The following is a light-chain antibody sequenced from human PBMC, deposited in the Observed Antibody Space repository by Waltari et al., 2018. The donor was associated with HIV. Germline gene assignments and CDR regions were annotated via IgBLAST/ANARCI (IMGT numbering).Light chain of an antibody. CDR3: QVWDTTTDQWV. V-gene: IGLV3-21*04. Sequence: SYVLTRPPSVSVDPGETARITCGGTNIGSKSVQWDQQKPGQAPVLVIYDDNDRPSGIPGRFSGSSSGNTATLTISRVEAGDEADYYCQVWDTTTDQWVFGGGTELAVL. J-gene: IGLJ3*02. CDR1: NIGSKS. CDR2: DDN.